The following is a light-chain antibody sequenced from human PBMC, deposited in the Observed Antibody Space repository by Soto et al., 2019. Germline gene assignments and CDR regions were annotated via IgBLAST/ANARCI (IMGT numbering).Light chain of an antibody. J-gene: IGKJ3*01. CDR1: QSVSSY. CDR3: QQRSNWPPPFT. V-gene: IGKV3-11*01. CDR2: DAS. Sequence: EIVLTQSPATLSLSPGERATLSCRASQSVSSYLAWYQQKPGQAPSLLIYDASNRATGIPARFSGSGSGTDFTLTISSLEPEDFAAYYCQQRSNWPPPFTFGPGTKVDIK.